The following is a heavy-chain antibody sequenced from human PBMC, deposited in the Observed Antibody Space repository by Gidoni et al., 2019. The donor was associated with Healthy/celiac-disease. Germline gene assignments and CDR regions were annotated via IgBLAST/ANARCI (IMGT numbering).Heavy chain of an antibody. CDR3: ARVYGSGSYYNSGFGY. CDR1: GFTFSSYA. CDR2: ISYDGSNK. V-gene: IGHV3-30-3*01. D-gene: IGHD3-10*01. J-gene: IGHJ4*02. Sequence: QVQLVESGGGVVQPGRSLRLSCAASGFTFSSYAMHWVRQAPGKGLEWVAVISYDGSNKYYADSVKGRFTISRDNSKNTLYLQMNSLRAEDTAVYYCARVYGSGSYYNSGFGYWGQGTLVTVSS.